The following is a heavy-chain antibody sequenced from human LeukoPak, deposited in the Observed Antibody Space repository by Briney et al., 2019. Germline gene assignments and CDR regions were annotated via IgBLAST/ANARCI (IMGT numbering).Heavy chain of an antibody. D-gene: IGHD3-16*01. Sequence: SETLSLTCTVSGGSISSGSYYWSWIRQPAGKGLEWIGRIYTSGSTNYNPSLKSRVTISVDTSKNQFSLKLSSVTAADTAVYYCARDSWDGGWYYYYMDVWGKGTTVTVSS. CDR3: ARDSWDGGWYYYYMDV. CDR2: IYTSGST. CDR1: GGSISSGSYY. V-gene: IGHV4-61*02. J-gene: IGHJ6*03.